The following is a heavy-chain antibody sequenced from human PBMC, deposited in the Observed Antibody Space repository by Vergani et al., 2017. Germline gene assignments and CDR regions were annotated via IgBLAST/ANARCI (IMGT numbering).Heavy chain of an antibody. J-gene: IGHJ4*01. Sequence: QLQLQESGPGLVKPSETLSLTCTVSGSSISSSSYYWGWIRQPPGKGLEWIGTVYYTCYTHYNPSLKSRITMSLDTSKTQFSLRLSYVTAADTAVYYCVTHVESSGWYYWGQGTLVTVSS. CDR1: GSSISSSSYY. V-gene: IGHV4-39*01. CDR2: VYYTCYT. CDR3: VTHVESSGWYY. D-gene: IGHD6-19*01.